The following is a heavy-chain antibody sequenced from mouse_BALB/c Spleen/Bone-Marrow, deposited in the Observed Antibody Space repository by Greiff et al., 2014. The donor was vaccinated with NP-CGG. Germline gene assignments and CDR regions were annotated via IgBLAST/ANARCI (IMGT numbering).Heavy chain of an antibody. CDR3: TRDSANYFDY. V-gene: IGHV1-69*02. J-gene: IGHJ2*01. CDR2: IYPSDSYT. Sequence: VQLQQSGAELVKPGASVKMSCKASGYTFTNYWINWVKQRPGLGLEWIGNIYPSDSYTNYNQKFKDKATLTVDKSSSTAYMQLSSPTSEDSAVYYCTRDSANYFDYWGQGTTLTVSS. CDR1: GYTFTNYW.